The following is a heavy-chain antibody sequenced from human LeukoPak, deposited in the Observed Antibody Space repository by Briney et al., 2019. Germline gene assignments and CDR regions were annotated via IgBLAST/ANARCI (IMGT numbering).Heavy chain of an antibody. Sequence: SETLSLTCTVSGXSISSYYWNWIRQPPGKGLEWIGYIYYSGSTNYNSSLKSRVTISGDTSKNQLSLKLSSVTAADTAVYYCARVWRNPSFGVDVWGQGTTVTVSS. CDR1: GXSISSYY. J-gene: IGHJ6*02. CDR3: ARVWRNPSFGVDV. CDR2: IYYSGST. V-gene: IGHV4-59*01. D-gene: IGHD1-14*01.